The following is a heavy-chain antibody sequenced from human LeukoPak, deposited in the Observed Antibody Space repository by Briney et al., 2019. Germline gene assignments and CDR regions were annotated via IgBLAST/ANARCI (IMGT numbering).Heavy chain of an antibody. CDR3: AKARRNYYYYMDV. J-gene: IGHJ6*03. CDR2: IWYDGSNK. CDR1: GFTFSSYG. Sequence: GGSLRLSCAASGFTFSSYGMHWVRQAPGKGLEWVSVIWYDGSNKYYADSVKGRITISRDNSKNTLYLQMNSLRAEDTAVYYCAKARRNYYYYMDVWGKGTTVTVSS. V-gene: IGHV3-33*06.